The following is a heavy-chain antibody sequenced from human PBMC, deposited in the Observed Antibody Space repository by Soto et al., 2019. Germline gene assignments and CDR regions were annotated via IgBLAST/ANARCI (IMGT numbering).Heavy chain of an antibody. Sequence: QVQLQESGPGLVKPSGTLSLTCAVSGGSISSSNWWSWVRQPPGKGLEWIGEIYHSGSTNYNPSPKGRDPIPADKPKSQSSRELSSVTAAARAVYYWARGQGYCGGGSCYCDYWGQGTRVTVSS. CDR1: GGSISSSNW. CDR2: IYHSGST. D-gene: IGHD2-15*01. CDR3: ARGQGYCGGGSCYCDY. V-gene: IGHV4-4*02. J-gene: IGHJ4*02.